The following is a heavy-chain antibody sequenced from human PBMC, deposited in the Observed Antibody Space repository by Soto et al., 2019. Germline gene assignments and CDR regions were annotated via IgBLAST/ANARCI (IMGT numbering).Heavy chain of an antibody. J-gene: IGHJ4*02. Sequence: PGESLKISCKVSGYIFTSYWISWVRQMPGKGLEWMGRIDPSDSYTNYSPSFQGHVTISADKSITTAYLQWSSLKASDTAMYYCACHGEYGYGFYYFAYWGQGTPVPVSS. D-gene: IGHD5-18*01. V-gene: IGHV5-10-1*01. CDR1: GYIFTSYW. CDR3: ACHGEYGYGFYYFAY. CDR2: IDPSDSYT.